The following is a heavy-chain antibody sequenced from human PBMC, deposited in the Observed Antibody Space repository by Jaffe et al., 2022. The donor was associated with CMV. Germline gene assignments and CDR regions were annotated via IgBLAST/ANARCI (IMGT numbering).Heavy chain of an antibody. CDR1: GFTFSSYW. CDR2: IKQDGSEK. CDR3: ARDLKPYYDEDYNWFDP. V-gene: IGHV3-7*01. Sequence: EVQLVESGGGLVQPGGSLRLSCAASGFTFSSYWMSWVRQAPGKGLEWVANIKQDGSEKYYVDSVKGRFTISRDNAKNSLYLQMNSLRAEDTAVYYCARDLKPYYDEDYNWFDPWGQGTLVTVSS. D-gene: IGHD3-22*01. J-gene: IGHJ5*02.